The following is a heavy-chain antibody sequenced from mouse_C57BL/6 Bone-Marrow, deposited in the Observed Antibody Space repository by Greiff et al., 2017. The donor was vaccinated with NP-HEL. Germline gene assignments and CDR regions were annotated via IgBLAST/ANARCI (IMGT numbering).Heavy chain of an antibody. J-gene: IGHJ2*01. V-gene: IGHV1-19*01. CDR3: ARSLTTADY. CDR1: GYTFTDYY. D-gene: IGHD1-2*01. CDR2: INPYNGGT. Sequence: VQLQQSGPVLVKPGASVKMSCKASGYTFTDYYMNWVKQSHGKSLEWIGVINPYNGGTSYNQKFKGKATLTVDKSSSTAYMELNSLTSEDSAVYYCARSLTTADYWGQGTTLTVSS.